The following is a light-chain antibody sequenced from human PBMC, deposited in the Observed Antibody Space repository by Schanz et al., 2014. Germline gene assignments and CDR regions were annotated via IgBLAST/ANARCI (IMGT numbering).Light chain of an antibody. CDR1: QDIRSA. V-gene: IGKV1D-13*01. Sequence: AIQLTQSPSSLSASVGDRVTITCRASQDIRSALAWYQQKPGKPPNLLTYEASSLESGVPSRFSGSGSGTDFTLSISSLQPEDFATYYCQQGDNPLTFGGGTKVEIK. CDR2: EAS. CDR3: QQGDNPLT. J-gene: IGKJ4*01.